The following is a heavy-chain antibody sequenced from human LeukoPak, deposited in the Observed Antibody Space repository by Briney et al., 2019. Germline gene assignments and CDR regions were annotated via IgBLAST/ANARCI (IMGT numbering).Heavy chain of an antibody. J-gene: IGHJ1*01. CDR3: ANLDSGVQYF. Sequence: GSLSSSRAASGFLFSTCARNRVRQAPGKGLQWVSYISRSGGTYTSYADSVKGRFTTSRDNAKNSQYLQMNSLRAEDTAVYYCANLDSGVQYFWGHAPLFIVSS. D-gene: IGHD4-17*01. CDR1: GFLFSTCA. V-gene: IGHV3-48*03. CDR2: ISRSGGTYT.